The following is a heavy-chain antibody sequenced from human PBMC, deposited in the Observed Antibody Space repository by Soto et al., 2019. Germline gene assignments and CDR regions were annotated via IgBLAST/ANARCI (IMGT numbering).Heavy chain of an antibody. CDR3: ARGVSAGVDY. CDR1: GYSFTSLD. Sequence: QVQLVQSGAEVREPGASVKVSCKASGYSFTSLDISWVRQTAGQGLEWMGWMQPSTGRTGYAQKFQGRVTMTRDTSITTAYMELTNLTSDDTAFYYCARGVSAGVDYWGQGTLVTVSS. V-gene: IGHV1-8*01. CDR2: MQPSTGRT. J-gene: IGHJ4*02. D-gene: IGHD1-26*01.